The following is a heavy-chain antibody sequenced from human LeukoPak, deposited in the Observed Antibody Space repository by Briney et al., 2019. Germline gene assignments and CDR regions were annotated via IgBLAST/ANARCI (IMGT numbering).Heavy chain of an antibody. CDR1: GYTFTSYG. D-gene: IGHD1-26*01. CDR3: ASGSYYYGMDV. J-gene: IGHJ6*02. V-gene: IGHV1-69*13. CDR2: IIPIFGTA. Sequence: SVKVSCKASGYTFTSYGISWVRQAPGQGLEWMGGIIPIFGTANYAQKFQGRVTITADESTSTAYMELSSLRSEDTAVYYCASGSYYYGMDVWGQGTTVTVSS.